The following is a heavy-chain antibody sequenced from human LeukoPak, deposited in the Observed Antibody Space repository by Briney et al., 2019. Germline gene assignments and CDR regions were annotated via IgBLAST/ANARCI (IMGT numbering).Heavy chain of an antibody. CDR2: INPISGNT. CDR3: ARVGYDSSGYYLHDY. V-gene: IGHV1-8*02. Sequence: ASVKVSCKASGYTFTGYYMHWVRQAPGHGLEWMGWINPISGNTGSAQKFQGRVSMTRNNPIGTAYMELSSLRSEDTAVYYCARVGYDSSGYYLHDYWGQGTLVTVSS. CDR1: GYTFTGYY. D-gene: IGHD3-22*01. J-gene: IGHJ4*02.